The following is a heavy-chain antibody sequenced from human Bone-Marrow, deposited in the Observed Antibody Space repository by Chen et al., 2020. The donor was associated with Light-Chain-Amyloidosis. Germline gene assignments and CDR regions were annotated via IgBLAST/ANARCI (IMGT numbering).Heavy chain of an antibody. CDR2: INRDGSEK. D-gene: IGHD3-22*01. CDR3: SRMDDYSSGYPIDY. J-gene: IGHJ4*02. CDR1: GVPFRNYW. Sequence: EVKLVESGGGLVQPGGSLRLSCAASGVPFRNYWMSWVRQAPGKGLEWVANINRDGSEKNYVDSVKGRFTISRDNAKNSLALQMNCLRAEDTAVYYCSRMDDYSSGYPIDYWGQGTLVAVSS. V-gene: IGHV3-7*01.